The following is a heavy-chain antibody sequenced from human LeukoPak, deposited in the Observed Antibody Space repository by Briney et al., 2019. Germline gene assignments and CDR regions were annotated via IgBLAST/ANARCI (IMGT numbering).Heavy chain of an antibody. Sequence: ASVKVSCKASGYTFINYGITWVRQAPGQGLEWMGWISPYNGNTKYLQKFQGRVTMTTDTSTSTASMEVRSLRSDDTAVYYCVREERIGRYQFLHEYWGQGTLVTVSS. D-gene: IGHD1-26*01. CDR2: ISPYNGNT. V-gene: IGHV1-18*01. J-gene: IGHJ4*02. CDR1: GYTFINYG. CDR3: VREERIGRYQFLHEY.